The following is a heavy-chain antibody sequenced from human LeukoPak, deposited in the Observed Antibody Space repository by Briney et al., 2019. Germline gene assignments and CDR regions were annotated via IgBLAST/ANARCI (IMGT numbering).Heavy chain of an antibody. CDR3: ARDMSWRFGEIDP. D-gene: IGHD3-10*01. CDR1: GYTFTGYY. CDR2: INPDSGGT. J-gene: IGHJ5*02. V-gene: IGHV1-2*02. Sequence: ASVKVSCKASGYTFTGYYMHWVRQAPGQGLEWMGWINPDSGGTNYAQKFQGRVTMTRDTSISTAYMELSRLRSDDTAVYYCARDMSWRFGEIDPWGQGTLVTVPS.